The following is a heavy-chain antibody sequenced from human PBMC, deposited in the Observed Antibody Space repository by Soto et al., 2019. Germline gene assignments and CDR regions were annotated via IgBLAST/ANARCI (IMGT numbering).Heavy chain of an antibody. J-gene: IGHJ3*02. D-gene: IGHD6-19*01. CDR1: GYTFTSYV. CDR3: ARDHSSGWYPDAFDI. Sequence: ASEKVSCKASGYTFTSYVISWVRQAPGLGLEGMGWISAYYANTNSAQKRQGRVTMTTDTSTRTAYMELRSLRSEDTAVYYCARDHSSGWYPDAFDIWGQGRMV. CDR2: ISAYYANT. V-gene: IGHV1-18*04.